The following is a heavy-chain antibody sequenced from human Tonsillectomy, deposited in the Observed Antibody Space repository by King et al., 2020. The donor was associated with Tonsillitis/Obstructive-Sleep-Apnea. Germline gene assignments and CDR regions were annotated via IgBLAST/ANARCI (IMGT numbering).Heavy chain of an antibody. CDR3: ARDPRLTWLQLWPGGFDP. CDR1: GGTFSSYA. CDR2: IIPILGIA. V-gene: IGHV1-69*10. J-gene: IGHJ5*02. D-gene: IGHD5-18*01. Sequence: QLVQSGAEVKKPGSSVKVSCKASGGTFSSYAISWVRQAPGQGLEWMGGIIPILGIANYAQKFQGRVTITADKSTSTAYMELSSLRSEDTAVYYCARDPRLTWLQLWPGGFDPWGQGTLGTVSS.